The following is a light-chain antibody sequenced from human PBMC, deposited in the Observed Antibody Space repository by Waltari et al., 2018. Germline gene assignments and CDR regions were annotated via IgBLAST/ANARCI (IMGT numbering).Light chain of an antibody. CDR1: RLRSYY. CDR3: HSRDASGVGGS. CDR2: DKN. Sequence: SSVLTQDPAVSVVMGQTFRITCQRDRLRSYYVSWYQQRPGQAPILVMYDKNNRPSGVPDRFSGSNSHNTASLTITGAQAEDEASYYCHSRDASGVGGSFGGGTKLTVL. J-gene: IGLJ2*01. V-gene: IGLV3-19*01.